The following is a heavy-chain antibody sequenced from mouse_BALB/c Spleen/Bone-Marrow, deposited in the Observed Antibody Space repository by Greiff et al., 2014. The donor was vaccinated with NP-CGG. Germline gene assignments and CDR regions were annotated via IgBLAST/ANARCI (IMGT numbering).Heavy chain of an antibody. V-gene: IGHV1-80*01. D-gene: IGHD1-1*01. CDR2: IYPGDGDT. J-gene: IGHJ4*01. Sequence: LVESGADLVRPGSSVKISCKASGYAFSSYWMDWVKQRPGQGLEWIGQIYPGDGDTNYNGKFKGKATLTADKSSSTAYMQLSSQTSEDSAVYFCARSLYYGSSYPLYAMDYWGQGTSVTVSS. CDR1: GYAFSSYW. CDR3: ARSLYYGSSYPLYAMDY.